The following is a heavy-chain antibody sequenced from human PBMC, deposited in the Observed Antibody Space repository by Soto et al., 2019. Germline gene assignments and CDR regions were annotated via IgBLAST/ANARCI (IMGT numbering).Heavy chain of an antibody. CDR1: GGSISSGDYY. Sequence: PSETLSLTCTVSGGSISSGDYYWSWIRQPPGKGLEWIGYIYYSGSTYYNPSLKSRVTISVDTSKNQLSLKLSSVTAADTAVYYCARSDSSGSYYYYGMDVWGQGTTVTVSS. V-gene: IGHV4-30-4*01. CDR3: ARSDSSGSYYYYGMDV. J-gene: IGHJ6*02. CDR2: IYYSGST. D-gene: IGHD3-22*01.